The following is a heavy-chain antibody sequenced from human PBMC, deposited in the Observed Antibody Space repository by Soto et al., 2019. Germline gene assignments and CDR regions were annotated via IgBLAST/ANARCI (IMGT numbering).Heavy chain of an antibody. CDR2: INPSGGST. J-gene: IGHJ4*02. V-gene: IGHV1-46*01. CDR1: GYTFTSYY. D-gene: IGHD2-15*01. CDR3: ASNIPSVVVAATN. Sequence: ASVKVSCKASGYTFTSYYMHWVRQAPGQGLEWMGIINPSGGSTSYAQKFQGRVTMTRDTSTSTVYMELSSLRSEDTAVYYCASNIPSVVVAATNWGQGTLVTVSS.